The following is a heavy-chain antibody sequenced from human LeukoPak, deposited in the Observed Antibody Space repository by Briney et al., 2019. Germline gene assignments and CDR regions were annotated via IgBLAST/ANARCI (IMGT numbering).Heavy chain of an antibody. CDR3: AKDISSDSSGYGPIQH. Sequence: SETLSLTCTVSGGSISSYYWSWIRQPPGKGPEWIGYIYYSGSTNYNPSLKSRVTISVDTSKNQFSLKLSSVTAADTALYYCAKDISSDSSGYGPIQHWGQGTLVTVSS. CDR2: IYYSGST. V-gene: IGHV4-59*01. D-gene: IGHD3-22*01. J-gene: IGHJ1*01. CDR1: GGSISSYY.